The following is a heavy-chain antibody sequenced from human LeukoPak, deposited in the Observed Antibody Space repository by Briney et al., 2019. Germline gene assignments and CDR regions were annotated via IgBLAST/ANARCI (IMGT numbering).Heavy chain of an antibody. Sequence: PGGSLRLSCVASEFTFEDYAMSWVRQVPGKGLEWVSLVSGDGYTTYYADSVKGRFSISRDNRKNSLYLQMNSLRADDTALYYCAKKVVEVIPTAVDGELYFYYYGMDVWGQGTTVIVSS. CDR1: EFTFEDYA. CDR2: VSGDGYTT. J-gene: IGHJ6*02. CDR3: AKKVVEVIPTAVDGELYFYYYGMDV. D-gene: IGHD2-2*01. V-gene: IGHV3-43*02.